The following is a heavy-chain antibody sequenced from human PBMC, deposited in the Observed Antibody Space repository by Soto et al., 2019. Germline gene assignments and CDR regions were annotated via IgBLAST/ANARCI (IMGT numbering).Heavy chain of an antibody. CDR2: IYATGSS. CDR1: GASLSGHY. CDR3: VRDGTKNLRDWFDP. Sequence: LETLSLTCNVSGASLSGHYWSWIRQPPGKGLEWIGRIYATGSSDYNPSLKSRITISVDMSKKQFSLTLRSVTAADTAMYYCVRDGTKNLRDWFDPWGQGILVTVSS. J-gene: IGHJ5*02. V-gene: IGHV4-4*07. D-gene: IGHD1-1*01.